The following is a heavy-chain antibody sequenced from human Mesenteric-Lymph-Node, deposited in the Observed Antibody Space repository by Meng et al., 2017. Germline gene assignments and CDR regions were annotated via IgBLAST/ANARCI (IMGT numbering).Heavy chain of an antibody. Sequence: SVKVSCKASGGTFSSYAISWVRQAPGQGLEWMGGIIPIFGTANYAQKFQGRVTITADKSTSTAYMELSSLRSEDTAVYYCARDNQYYYDSSVYYSVYWGQGNLVTVSS. V-gene: IGHV1-69*06. CDR1: GGTFSSYA. D-gene: IGHD3-22*01. J-gene: IGHJ4*02. CDR3: ARDNQYYYDSSVYYSVY. CDR2: IIPIFGTA.